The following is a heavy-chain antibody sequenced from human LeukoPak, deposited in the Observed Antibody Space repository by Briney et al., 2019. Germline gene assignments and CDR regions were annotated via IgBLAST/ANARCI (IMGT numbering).Heavy chain of an antibody. D-gene: IGHD1-26*01. CDR2: IIPILGIA. V-gene: IGHV1-69*04. Sequence: SVKVSCKASGGTFSSYAISWVRQAPGQGLEWMGRIIPILGIANYAQKFQGRVTITADKSTSTAYMELSSLRSEDTAVYYCASSLGSGSSNDYRGQGTLVTVSS. J-gene: IGHJ4*02. CDR3: ASSLGSGSSNDY. CDR1: GGTFSSYA.